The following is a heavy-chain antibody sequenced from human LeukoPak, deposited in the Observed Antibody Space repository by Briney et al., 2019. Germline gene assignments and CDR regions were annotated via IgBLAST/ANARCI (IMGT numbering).Heavy chain of an antibody. Sequence: GGSLRLSCAASGFTFSSYEMNWVRPAPGKGLEWLSYISSSGSTMYYADSVKGRFTISRDNAKNSLYLQMNSLRPEDTAVYYCARWDYWGQGTLVTVSS. J-gene: IGHJ4*02. V-gene: IGHV3-48*03. CDR2: ISSSGSTM. CDR3: ARWDY. CDR1: GFTFSSYE.